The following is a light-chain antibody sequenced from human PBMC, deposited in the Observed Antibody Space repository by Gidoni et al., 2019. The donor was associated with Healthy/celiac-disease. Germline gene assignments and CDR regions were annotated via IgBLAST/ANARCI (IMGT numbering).Light chain of an antibody. CDR1: QSVSSSY. Sequence: EIVLTQSPGTLSSSPGERATLSCRASQSVSSSYLAWYQQKPGQAPRLLIYGASSRATGIPDRFSGSGSGTDFTLTISRLDPEDFAVYYCQQYGSSPWTFGQGTKVEIK. CDR2: GAS. J-gene: IGKJ1*01. V-gene: IGKV3-20*01. CDR3: QQYGSSPWT.